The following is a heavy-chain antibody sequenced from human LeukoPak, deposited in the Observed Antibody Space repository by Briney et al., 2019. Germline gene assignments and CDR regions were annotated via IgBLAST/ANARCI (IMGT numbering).Heavy chain of an antibody. Sequence: GGSLRLSCAASGFTFSTYWMHWVRQAPGKGLVWVSHINSDGSSTSYADSVKGRITISRDNAKNTLYLQMNSLRAEDTAVYYCARDSPGGYIYGLWGQGTLVTVSS. CDR2: INSDGSST. CDR3: ARDSPGGYIYGL. CDR1: GFTFSTYW. V-gene: IGHV3-74*01. J-gene: IGHJ4*02. D-gene: IGHD5-18*01.